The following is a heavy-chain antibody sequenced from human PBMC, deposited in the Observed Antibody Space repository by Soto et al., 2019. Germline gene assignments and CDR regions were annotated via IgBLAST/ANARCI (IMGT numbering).Heavy chain of an antibody. J-gene: IGHJ6*02. CDR2: IYYSGST. D-gene: IGHD6-13*01. CDR1: GGSISSSSYY. V-gene: IGHV4-39*01. CDR3: ASSHADISSWSGYYYSYYGMDV. Sequence: SETLSLTCTVSGGSISSSSYYWGWIRQPPGKGLEWIGSIYYSGSTYYNPSLKSRVTISVDTSKNQFSLKLSSVTAADTAVYYCASSHADISSWSGYYYSYYGMDVWGQASTVT.